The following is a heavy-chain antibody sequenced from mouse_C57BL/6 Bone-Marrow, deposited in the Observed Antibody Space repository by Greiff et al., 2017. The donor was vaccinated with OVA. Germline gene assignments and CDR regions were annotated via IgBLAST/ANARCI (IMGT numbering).Heavy chain of an antibody. D-gene: IGHD1-2*01. CDR3: ARGYTAY. CDR2: IDPSDSYT. Sequence: QVQLQQPGAELVKPGASVKLSCKASGYTFTSYWMQWVKQRPGQGLEWIGEIDPSDSYTNYNQKFKGKATLTVDTSSSTAYMQLSSLTSEDTAVYYCARGYTAYWGQGTLVTVSA. CDR1: GYTFTSYW. J-gene: IGHJ3*01. V-gene: IGHV1-50*01.